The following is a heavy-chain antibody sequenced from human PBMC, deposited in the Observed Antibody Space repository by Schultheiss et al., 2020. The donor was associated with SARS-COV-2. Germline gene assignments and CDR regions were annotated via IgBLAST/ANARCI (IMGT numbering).Heavy chain of an antibody. CDR1: GGSISSGGYY. J-gene: IGHJ5*02. CDR3: ARVKQQLYVWFDP. V-gene: IGHV4-31*03. D-gene: IGHD6-13*01. CDR2: IYYSGST. Sequence: SETLSLTFTVSGGSISSGGYYWSWIRQHPGKGLEWIGYIYYSGSTYYNPSLKSRVTKSVDTPKNQFSLKLSSVTAADTAVYYCARVKQQLYVWFDPWGQGTLVTVSS.